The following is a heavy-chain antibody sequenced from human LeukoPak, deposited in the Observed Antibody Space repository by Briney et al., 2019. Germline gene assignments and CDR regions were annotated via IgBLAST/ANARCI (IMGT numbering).Heavy chain of an antibody. CDR2: IYSGGST. CDR3: ARESDTAMGIDY. D-gene: IGHD5-18*01. V-gene: IGHV3-53*01. J-gene: IGHJ4*02. CDR1: GFTVSSNY. Sequence: GGSLRLSCAASGFTVSSNYMSWVRQAPGKGLDRVSVIYSGGSTYYADSVKGRFTISRDNSKNTLYLQMNSLRAEDTAVYYCARESDTAMGIDYWGQGTLVTVSS.